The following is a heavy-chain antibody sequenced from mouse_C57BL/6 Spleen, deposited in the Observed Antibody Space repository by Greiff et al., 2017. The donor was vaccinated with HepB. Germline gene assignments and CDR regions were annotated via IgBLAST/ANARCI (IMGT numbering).Heavy chain of an antibody. J-gene: IGHJ2*01. CDR1: GYTFTDYE. CDR2: IDPETGGT. V-gene: IGHV1-15*01. Sequence: VQLQQSGAELVRPGASVTLSCKASGYTFTDYEMHWVKQTPVHGLEWIGAIDPETGGTAYNQKFKGKAILTADKSSSTAYMELRSLTSEDSAVYYCTSSGDYFDYWGQGTTLTVSS. CDR3: TSSGDYFDY. D-gene: IGHD3-1*01.